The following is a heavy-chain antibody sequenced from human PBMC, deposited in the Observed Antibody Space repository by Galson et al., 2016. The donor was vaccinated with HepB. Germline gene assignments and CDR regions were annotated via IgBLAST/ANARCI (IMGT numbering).Heavy chain of an antibody. J-gene: IGHJ5*02. V-gene: IGHV3-23*01. CDR1: GFTISSHA. D-gene: IGHD3-10*01. Sequence: SLRLSCAASGFTISSHAMSWVRQAPGKGLELVSSISAGGSSTNYADSVKGRVTISRDDSKNTVYLQMNTLRAEDTAVYYCARGLKLIYFGYLPWGQGTLVAGSS. CDR3: ARGLKLIYFGYLP. CDR2: ISAGGSST.